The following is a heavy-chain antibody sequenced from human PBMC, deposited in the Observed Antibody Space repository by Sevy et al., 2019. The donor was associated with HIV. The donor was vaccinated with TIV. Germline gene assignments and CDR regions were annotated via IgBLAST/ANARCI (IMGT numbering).Heavy chain of an antibody. CDR2: IKQDGSEK. Sequence: GGSLRLSCAASGFTFSRYWMSWVRQAPGKGLEWVANIKQDGSEKYYVDSVKGRFTISGDNAKNSLYLQMNSLRADDTAVYYCARVKDDSSGYRFDYWGQGTLVTVSS. D-gene: IGHD3-22*01. J-gene: IGHJ4*02. CDR3: ARVKDDSSGYRFDY. CDR1: GFTFSRYW. V-gene: IGHV3-7*01.